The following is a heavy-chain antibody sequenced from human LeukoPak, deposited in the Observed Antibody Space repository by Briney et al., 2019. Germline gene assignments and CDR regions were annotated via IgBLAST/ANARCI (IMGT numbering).Heavy chain of an antibody. J-gene: IGHJ4*02. CDR2: INPSGGST. Sequence: ASVKVSCKASGYTFTSYFMHWVRQAPGQGLEYMGIINPSGGSTSYAQKFQGRLTMTRDMSTSTVYMELSSLRSEDTAVYYCARQPPTQWLATIDYWGQGTLVTVSS. V-gene: IGHV1-46*01. CDR1: GYTFTSYF. D-gene: IGHD6-19*01. CDR3: ARQPPTQWLATIDY.